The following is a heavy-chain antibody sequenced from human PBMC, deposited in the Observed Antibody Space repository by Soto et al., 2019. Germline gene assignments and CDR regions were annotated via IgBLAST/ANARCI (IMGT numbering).Heavy chain of an antibody. CDR2: IRSKTDGGTT. J-gene: IGHJ3*02. V-gene: IGHV3-15*01. CDR1: GFTFSNAW. Sequence: GSLRLSCAVSGFTFSNAWMSWVRQAPGKGLEWVGRIRSKTDGGTTDYAAPVKGRFTISRDDSKNTLYLQMNSLKTEDTAVYYCARHGGCGGDCSPPDLGAFDIWGQGTMVTVSS. CDR3: ARHGGCGGDCSPPDLGAFDI. D-gene: IGHD2-21*02.